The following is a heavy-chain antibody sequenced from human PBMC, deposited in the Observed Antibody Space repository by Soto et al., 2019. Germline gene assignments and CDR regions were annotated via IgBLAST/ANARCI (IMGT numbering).Heavy chain of an antibody. CDR3: AHRHELGSFDI. V-gene: IGHV2-5*01. J-gene: IGHJ3*02. CDR2: IYWNDDK. Sequence: SGPTLVNPTQTLTLTCTFSGFSLTTRAVGVGWIRQPPGKALEWLALIYWNDDKRYSPSLKNRLTITKDTSKNHVVLTMTNMDPVDTATYYCAHRHELGSFDIWGQGTKVTVSS. CDR1: GFSLTTRAVG. D-gene: IGHD1-26*01.